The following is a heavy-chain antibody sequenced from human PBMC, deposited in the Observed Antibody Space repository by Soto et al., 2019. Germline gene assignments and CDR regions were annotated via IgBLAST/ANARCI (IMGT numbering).Heavy chain of an antibody. CDR3: ARYSGYDGKYYYYYGMDV. V-gene: IGHV5-51*01. CDR2: IYPGDSDT. D-gene: IGHD5-12*01. CDR1: GYSFTSDW. J-gene: IGHJ6*02. Sequence: GESLKISCKGSGYSFTSDWIGWVRQMPGKGLEWMGIIYPGDSDTRYSPSFQGQVTISADKSISTAYLQWSSLKASDTAMYYCARYSGYDGKYYYYYGMDVWGQGTTVTVSS.